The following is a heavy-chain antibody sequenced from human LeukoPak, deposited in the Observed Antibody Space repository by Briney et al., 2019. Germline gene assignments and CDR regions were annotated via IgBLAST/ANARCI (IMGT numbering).Heavy chain of an antibody. CDR3: AKDHNDFWSGYPPN. CDR1: GFTLSSYA. Sequence: GGSLRLSCAASGFTLSSYAMTWVRQAPGKGLEWVSAIGGSGGVTYYADSVRGRFTISRDNSKNTVYLQMNSLSADDTAVYYCAKDHNDFWSGYPPNWGQGTLVTVSS. D-gene: IGHD3-3*01. J-gene: IGHJ4*02. CDR2: IGGSGGVT. V-gene: IGHV3-23*01.